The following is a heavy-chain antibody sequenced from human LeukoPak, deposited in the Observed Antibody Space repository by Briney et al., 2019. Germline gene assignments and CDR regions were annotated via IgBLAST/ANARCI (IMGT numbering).Heavy chain of an antibody. D-gene: IGHD3-22*01. CDR3: ARDVVGYYDSSGYYLSASDI. V-gene: IGHV3-23*01. CDR2: FSGSGGST. J-gene: IGHJ3*02. CDR1: GFTFSSYA. Sequence: PGGSLRLSCAASGFTFSSYAMSWVRQAPGKGLECISGFSGSGGSTYYADSVKGRFTISRDNAKNSLFLQMNTLRAEDTAVYYCARDVVGYYDSSGYYLSASDIWGQGTMVTVSS.